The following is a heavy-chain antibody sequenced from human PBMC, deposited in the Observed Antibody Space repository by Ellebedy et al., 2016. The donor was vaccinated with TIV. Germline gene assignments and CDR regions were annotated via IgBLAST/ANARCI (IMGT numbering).Heavy chain of an antibody. CDR2: INHSGST. CDR3: ARSGDRKYYFDY. CDR1: GGSFSGYY. D-gene: IGHD1-26*01. J-gene: IGHJ4*02. V-gene: IGHV4-34*01. Sequence: SETLSLTXAVYGGSFSGYYWSWIRQPPGKGLEWIGEINHSGSTNYNPSLKSRVTISVDTSKNQFSLKLSSVTAADTAVYYCARSGDRKYYFDYWGQGTLVTVSS.